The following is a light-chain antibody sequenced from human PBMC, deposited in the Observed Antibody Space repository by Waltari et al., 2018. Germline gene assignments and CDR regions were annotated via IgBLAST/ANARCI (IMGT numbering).Light chain of an antibody. CDR2: YVS. CDR1: SSDVGAYNF. J-gene: IGLJ2*01. Sequence: QSALTQPAPVSGSPGQSSTISSTGTSSDVGAYNFVPWYQQYPGKVPKLMIYYVSNRPSGVSNRFSGPKSGNTASLTISGLQAEDGAEYYCSSYTSSSTWVFGGGTKLTVL. V-gene: IGLV2-14*01. CDR3: SSYTSSSTWV.